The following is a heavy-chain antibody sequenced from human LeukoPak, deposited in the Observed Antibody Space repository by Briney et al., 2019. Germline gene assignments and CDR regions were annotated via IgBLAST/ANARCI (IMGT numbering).Heavy chain of an antibody. CDR3: ARSGPSRYCDSSGYSDY. Sequence: ASVKVSCKASGYTFTSYGISWVRQAPGQGLEWMGWISAYNGNTNYAQKLQGRVTMTTDTSTNTAYMELRSLRSDDTAVYYCARSGPSRYCDSSGYSDYWGQGTLVTVSS. CDR1: GYTFTSYG. D-gene: IGHD3-22*01. V-gene: IGHV1-18*01. CDR2: ISAYNGNT. J-gene: IGHJ4*02.